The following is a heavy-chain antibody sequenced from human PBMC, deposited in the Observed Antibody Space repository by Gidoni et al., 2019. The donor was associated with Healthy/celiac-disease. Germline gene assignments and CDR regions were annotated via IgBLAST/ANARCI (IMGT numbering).Heavy chain of an antibody. J-gene: IGHJ1*01. CDR2: ISSSGSTI. D-gene: IGHD2-21*02. CDR1: DFTFSSYE. V-gene: IGHV3-48*03. CDR3: ARELYCGGDCYMEYFQH. Sequence: EVQLVESGGGLVQPGGSLRLSCAASDFTFSSYEMNWVRQAPGKGLEWVSYISSSGSTIYYADSVKGRFTISRDNAKNSLYLQMNSLRAEDTAVYYCARELYCGGDCYMEYFQHWGQGTLVTVSS.